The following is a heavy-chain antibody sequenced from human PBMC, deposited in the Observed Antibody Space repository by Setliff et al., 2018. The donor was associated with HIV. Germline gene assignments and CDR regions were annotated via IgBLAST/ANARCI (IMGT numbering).Heavy chain of an antibody. D-gene: IGHD6-19*01. J-gene: IGHJ4*02. CDR3: AKDLIAVALDQ. CDR1: GFKFDDYG. CDR2: LNWRGDDT. Sequence: GGSLRLSCAASGFKFDDYGMSWVRQAPGKGLEWVSGLNWRGDDTGYADSVEGRFTISRDNAQNSVYLQMNNLRAEDTAFYYCAKDLIAVALDQWGQGTLVTVSS. V-gene: IGHV3-20*04.